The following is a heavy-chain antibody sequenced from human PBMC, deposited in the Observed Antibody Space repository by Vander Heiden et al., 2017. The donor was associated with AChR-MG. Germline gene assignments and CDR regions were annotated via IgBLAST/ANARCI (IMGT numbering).Heavy chain of an antibody. J-gene: IGHJ5*02. V-gene: IGHV3-23*01. CDR1: GFTFSSYA. CDR2: ISGSGGST. CDR3: AKWGASYQLLYPTGGKNWFDP. D-gene: IGHD2-2*02. Sequence: EVQLLESGGGLVQPGGSLRLSCAASGFTFSSYAMSCVRQAPGKGLEWVSAISGSGGSTYYADSVKGRFTISRDNSKNTLYLQMNSLRAEDTAVYYCAKWGASYQLLYPTGGKNWFDPWGQGTLVTVSS.